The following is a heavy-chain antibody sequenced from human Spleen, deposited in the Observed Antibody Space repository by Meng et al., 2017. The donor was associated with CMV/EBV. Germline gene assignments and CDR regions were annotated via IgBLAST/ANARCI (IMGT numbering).Heavy chain of an antibody. D-gene: IGHD5-12*01. CDR1: GFTFDDYG. CDR2: ISWSGDNT. Sequence: GGSLRLSCSASGFTFDDYGMNWVRQVPGQGLEWVATISWSGDNTGYVDSVKGRFTISRDNAKNSLFLQMNSLRVEDTAFYYCTRDGVATGDYWGQGTLVTVSS. CDR3: TRDGVATGDY. V-gene: IGHV3-20*04. J-gene: IGHJ4*02.